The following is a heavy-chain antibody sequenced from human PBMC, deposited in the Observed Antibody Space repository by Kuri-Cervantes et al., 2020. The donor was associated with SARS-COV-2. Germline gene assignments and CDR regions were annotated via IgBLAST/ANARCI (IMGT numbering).Heavy chain of an antibody. CDR2: ISSTGDTI. V-gene: IGHV3-48*03. D-gene: IGHD1-26*01. Sequence: LSLTCAASGFTFSSYEMNWVRQTPGKGLEWVSYISSTGDTIYYADSVKGRFTISRDNAKNSLYLQMNSLRAEDTAVYYCTRWRVGAKTWGQGTLVTVS. CDR3: TRWRVGAKT. J-gene: IGHJ4*02. CDR1: GFTFSSYE.